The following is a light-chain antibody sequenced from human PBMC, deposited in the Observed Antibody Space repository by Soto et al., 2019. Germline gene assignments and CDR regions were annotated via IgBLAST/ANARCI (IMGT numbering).Light chain of an antibody. J-gene: IGKJ2*01. CDR2: AAS. V-gene: IGKV1-39*01. CDR3: QQSYSTSPYT. Sequence: DIQMTQSPSSLSASVGDRVTITCRASQSISSYLNWYQQKPGKAPKLLIYAASSLQSGVPSRFSSSGSGTDFTLTISSLQPEDFATYYCQQSYSTSPYTFGQGTKLEIK. CDR1: QSISSY.